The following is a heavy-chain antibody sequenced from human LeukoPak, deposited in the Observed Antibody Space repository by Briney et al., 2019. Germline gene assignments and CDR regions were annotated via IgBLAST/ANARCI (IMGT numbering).Heavy chain of an antibody. V-gene: IGHV1-69*05. J-gene: IGHJ4*02. CDR3: ARGVDGYNYQKPAVYFDY. D-gene: IGHD5-24*01. CDR1: GGTFSSYA. CDR2: IIPIFGTA. Sequence: GSSVKVSCKASGGTFSSYAISWVRQAPGQGLEWMGGIIPIFGTANYAQKFQGRVTITTDESTSTAYMELSSLRSEDTAVYYCARGVDGYNYQKPAVYFDYWGQGTLVTVSS.